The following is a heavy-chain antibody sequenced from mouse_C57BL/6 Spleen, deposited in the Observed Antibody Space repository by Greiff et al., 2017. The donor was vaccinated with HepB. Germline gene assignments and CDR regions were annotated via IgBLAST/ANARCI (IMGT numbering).Heavy chain of an antibody. CDR3: TRSGLAWFAY. Sequence: VKLQQSGAELVRPGASVTLSCKASGYTFTDYEMHWVKQTPVHGLEWIGAIDPETGGTAYNQKFKGKAILTADKSSSTAYMELRSLTSEDSAVYYCTRSGLAWFAYWGQGTLVTVSA. D-gene: IGHD3-1*01. CDR1: GYTFTDYE. J-gene: IGHJ3*01. V-gene: IGHV1-15*01. CDR2: IDPETGGT.